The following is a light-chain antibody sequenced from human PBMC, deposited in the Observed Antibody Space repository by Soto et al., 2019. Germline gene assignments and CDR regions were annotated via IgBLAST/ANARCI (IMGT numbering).Light chain of an antibody. CDR2: DVS. V-gene: IGLV2-14*01. CDR3: SSYTGITTHDV. J-gene: IGLJ1*01. CDR1: SSDVGGYNY. Sequence: QSALTQPASVSGSPGQSITISCTGTSSDVGGYNYVSWYQQHPGKAPKLMIYDVSNRPSGVSNRFSGSKSGNTASLTISGLQVEDEADYYCSSYTGITTHDVFGTGTKVTVL.